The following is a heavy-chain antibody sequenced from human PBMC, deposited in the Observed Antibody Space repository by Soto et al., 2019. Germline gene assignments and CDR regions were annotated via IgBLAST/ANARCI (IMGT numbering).Heavy chain of an antibody. J-gene: IGHJ4*02. Sequence: EGQLLESGGGLIQPGGSLRLSCAASGFTFSSYAMSWVRQAPGKGLGWVAAISGSGGRTYYADSVKGRFTISRDNSMNEVYLQMNSMRAEDTPVYYCAKDGTNDGDYGLDNWGKGTLVIVSS. CDR1: GFTFSSYA. CDR2: ISGSGGRT. CDR3: AKDGTNDGDYGLDN. D-gene: IGHD4-17*01. V-gene: IGHV3-23*01.